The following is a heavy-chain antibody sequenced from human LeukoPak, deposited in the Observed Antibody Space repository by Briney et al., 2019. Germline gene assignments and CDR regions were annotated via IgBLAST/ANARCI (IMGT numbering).Heavy chain of an antibody. CDR2: IKGSAEAT. Sequence: GGSLRLSCEASGFTFSSYIMTWVRQAPGKGLEWVSTIKGSAEATFYADSVKDRFTISRDNSKNTLYLQMNSLRAEDTAVYYCPKDGGLLTANFDYWGQGTLVTVSS. CDR1: GFTFSSYI. J-gene: IGHJ4*02. V-gene: IGHV3-23*01. D-gene: IGHD3-9*01. CDR3: PKDGGLLTANFDY.